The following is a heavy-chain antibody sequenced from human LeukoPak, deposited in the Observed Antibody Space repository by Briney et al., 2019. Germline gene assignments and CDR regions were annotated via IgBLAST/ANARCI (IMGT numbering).Heavy chain of an antibody. V-gene: IGHV4-4*02. CDR3: ARGTYYYDSSGYYLYNWFDP. CDR2: IYHSGST. D-gene: IGHD3-22*01. CDR1: GGSISSSNW. J-gene: IGHJ5*02. Sequence: SGTLSLTCAVSGGSISSSNWWSWVRQPPGKGLEWIGEIYHSGSTNYNPSLKSRVTISVDKSKNQFSLKLSSVTAADTAVYYCARGTYYYDSSGYYLYNWFDPWGQGTLVTVSS.